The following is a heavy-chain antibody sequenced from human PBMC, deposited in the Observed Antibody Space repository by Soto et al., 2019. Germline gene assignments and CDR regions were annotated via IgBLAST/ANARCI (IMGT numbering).Heavy chain of an antibody. CDR1: GGTFSSYA. D-gene: IGHD4-17*01. Sequence: GASVKVSCKASGGTFSSYAISWVRQAPGQGLEWMGGIIPIFGTANYAQKFQGRVTITADESTSTAYMELNSLRAEDTAVYYCAREADYVNWFDPWGQGTLVTVSS. J-gene: IGHJ5*02. V-gene: IGHV1-69*13. CDR2: IIPIFGTA. CDR3: AREADYVNWFDP.